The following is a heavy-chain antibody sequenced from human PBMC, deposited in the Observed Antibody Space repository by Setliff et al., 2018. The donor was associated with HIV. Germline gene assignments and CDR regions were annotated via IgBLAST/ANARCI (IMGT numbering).Heavy chain of an antibody. J-gene: IGHJ6*02. Sequence: ASVKVSCKASGYTFTSYAMHWVRQAPGQSLEWMGWINTRSGNTKYSYKLEGRATITRDTSASTIYMEVDSLRSEDTAVYYCAIDGLSYNILPGSIAYFHSGMDVWGQGTTVTVSS. CDR1: GYTFTSYA. CDR2: INTRSGNT. CDR3: AIDGLSYNILPGSIAYFHSGMDV. D-gene: IGHD3-9*01. V-gene: IGHV1-3*04.